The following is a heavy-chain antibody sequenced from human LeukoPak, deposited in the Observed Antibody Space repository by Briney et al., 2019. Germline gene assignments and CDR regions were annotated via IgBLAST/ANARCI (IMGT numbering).Heavy chain of an antibody. CDR2: ISGNGDIT. CDR1: GFTFSNYA. CDR3: AKVTGGDMITYGGLDY. D-gene: IGHD3-16*01. Sequence: GGSLRLSCAASGFTFSNYAMSWVRQAPGKGLEWVSAISGNGDITYYTDSVKGRFAISRDNSKNTLYLQMNSLRAEDTAIYYCAKVTGGDMITYGGLDYWGQGTLVTVSS. J-gene: IGHJ4*02. V-gene: IGHV3-23*01.